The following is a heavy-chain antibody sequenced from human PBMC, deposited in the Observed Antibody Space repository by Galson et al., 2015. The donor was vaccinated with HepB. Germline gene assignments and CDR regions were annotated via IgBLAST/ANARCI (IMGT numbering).Heavy chain of an antibody. V-gene: IGHV3-43*01. CDR1: GFTFDDYS. CDR2: IRWDGSNI. J-gene: IGHJ4*02. CDR3: AKDISPNDSGVMAD. Sequence: SLRLSCAASGFTFDDYSMHWVRQGPGKGLEWVSVIRWDGSNIYYADSVKGRFTISRDNRENSLYLQMDSLTTEDTAFYYCAKDISPNDSGVMADWGQGTLVIVSS. D-gene: IGHD2-15*01.